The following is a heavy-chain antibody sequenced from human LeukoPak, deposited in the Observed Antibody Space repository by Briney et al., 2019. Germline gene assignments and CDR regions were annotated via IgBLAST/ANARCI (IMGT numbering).Heavy chain of an antibody. D-gene: IGHD2-15*01. CDR1: GFAFSSYA. CDR3: AKLKDIDLGWGIDI. V-gene: IGHV3-23*01. Sequence: GGSLRLSCAASGFAFSSYAMTWVRQAPGKGLEWVSDISSSGGSTYYADSVKGRFTISRDNSKNTLYVQMNSLRAEDTAIYYCAKLKDIDLGWGIDIWGQGATVTVS. CDR2: ISSSGGST. J-gene: IGHJ6*02.